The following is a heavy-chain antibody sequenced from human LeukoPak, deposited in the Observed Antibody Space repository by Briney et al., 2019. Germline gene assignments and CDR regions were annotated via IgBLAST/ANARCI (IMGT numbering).Heavy chain of an antibody. CDR2: IYYSGST. Sequence: SETLSLTCTVSGGSISSGGYDWSWIRQHPGKGLEWIGYIYYSGSTYYNPSLKSRVTISVDTSKNQFSLKLSSVTAADTAVYYCARGLNFDYWGQGTLVTVSS. CDR3: ARGLNFDY. CDR1: GGSISSGGYD. V-gene: IGHV4-31*03. J-gene: IGHJ4*02.